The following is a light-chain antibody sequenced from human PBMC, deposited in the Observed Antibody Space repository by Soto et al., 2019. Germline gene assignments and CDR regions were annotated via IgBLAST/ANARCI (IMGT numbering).Light chain of an antibody. J-gene: IGKJ1*01. CDR1: QNIASY. CDR3: QQNFNVPRT. Sequence: DIQMTQPPSSLSASVGDRVTITCRASQNIASYLNWYQQRPGKAPELLIYAASSLQSGVPLRFSGSGSGTEFTLTIDSLQPEDFASYYCQQNFNVPRTLGQGTKWIS. CDR2: AAS. V-gene: IGKV1-39*01.